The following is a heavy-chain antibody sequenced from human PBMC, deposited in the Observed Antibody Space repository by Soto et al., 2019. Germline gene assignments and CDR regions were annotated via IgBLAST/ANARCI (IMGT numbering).Heavy chain of an antibody. V-gene: IGHV6-1*01. CDR1: GDSVSSNSAA. D-gene: IGHD3-3*01. CDR3: ARGATHDFWSGYRFDY. CDR2: TYYRSKWYN. Sequence: PSQTLSLTCAISGDSVSSNSAAWNWIRQSPSRGLEWLGRTYYRSKWYNDYAVSVKSRITINPDTSKNQFSLQLNSVTPEDTAVYYCARGATHDFWSGYRFDYWGQGTLVTVSS. J-gene: IGHJ4*02.